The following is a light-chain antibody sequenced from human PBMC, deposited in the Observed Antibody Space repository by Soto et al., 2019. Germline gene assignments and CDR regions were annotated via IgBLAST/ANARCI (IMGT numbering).Light chain of an antibody. V-gene: IGKV3D-20*02. Sequence: EIVLTQSPGTLSLSPWERTTLSCRASQSVSSSFLAWYQQKPGQAPSLLIYDASSRPTDIPARFSGSGSGTDFTLTISSLEPEDFALYYCQQRSNWPITFGQGTRLEIK. CDR2: DAS. CDR1: QSVSSSF. CDR3: QQRSNWPIT. J-gene: IGKJ5*01.